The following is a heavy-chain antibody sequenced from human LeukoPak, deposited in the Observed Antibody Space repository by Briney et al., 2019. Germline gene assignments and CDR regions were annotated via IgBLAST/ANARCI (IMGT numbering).Heavy chain of an antibody. CDR1: GYTLTELS. D-gene: IGHD3-3*01. J-gene: IGHJ6*03. Sequence: ASVKLSCKVSGYTLTELSMHWVRQAPGKGLEWMGGFDPEDGETIYAQKFQGRVTMTEDTSTDTAYMELSSLRSEDTAVYYCATGDFGVVGPYYYYYMDVWGKGTTVTVSS. CDR3: ATGDFGVVGPYYYYYMDV. CDR2: FDPEDGET. V-gene: IGHV1-24*01.